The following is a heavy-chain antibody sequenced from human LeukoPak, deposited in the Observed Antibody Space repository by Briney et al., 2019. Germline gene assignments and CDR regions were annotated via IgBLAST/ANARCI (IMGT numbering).Heavy chain of an antibody. J-gene: IGHJ4*02. CDR3: AREAHSSSWYYFDY. Sequence: GGSLRLSCTASGFTFSTYWMSWVRQAPGKGLEWVANTREDGSEKYYVDSVKGRFTISRDNAKNSLYLQMNSLRAEDTAVYYCAREAHSSSWYYFDYWGQGTLVTVSS. CDR2: TREDGSEK. D-gene: IGHD6-13*01. V-gene: IGHV3-7*01. CDR1: GFTFSTYW.